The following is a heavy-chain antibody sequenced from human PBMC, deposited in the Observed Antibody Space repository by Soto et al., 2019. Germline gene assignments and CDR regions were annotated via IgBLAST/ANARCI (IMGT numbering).Heavy chain of an antibody. Sequence: EVQLVESGGGLVKPGGSLRLSCAAAGFTFNSAWMNWVRQAPGQGLEWVGRIKSKSDGGTTDYAAPVKGRFTISRDDSKNTLYLQMSSLKIEDTAVDYCTTGYSRPWHDHYWGLGTLVTVSS. D-gene: IGHD5-12*01. CDR2: IKSKSDGGTT. CDR3: TTGYSRPWHDHY. CDR1: GFTFNSAW. J-gene: IGHJ4*02. V-gene: IGHV3-15*01.